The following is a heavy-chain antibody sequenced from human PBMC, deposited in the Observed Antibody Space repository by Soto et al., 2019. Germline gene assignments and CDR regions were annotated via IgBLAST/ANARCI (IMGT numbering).Heavy chain of an antibody. CDR1: GYTFTSYD. CDR2: MSPNGGNT. Sequence: QVQLVQSGAEVKKPGASVKVSCKASGYTFTSYDINWVRQATGQGLEWMGWMSPNGGNTGYAQKFQGRVTMTRNTSIRTAYMELSSLRSEDTAVYYCARVYDILTGPDYWGQGTLVTVSS. CDR3: ARVYDILTGPDY. D-gene: IGHD3-9*01. J-gene: IGHJ4*02. V-gene: IGHV1-8*01.